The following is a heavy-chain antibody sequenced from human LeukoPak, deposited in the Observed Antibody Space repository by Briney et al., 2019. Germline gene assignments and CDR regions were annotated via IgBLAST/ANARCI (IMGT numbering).Heavy chain of an antibody. J-gene: IGHJ4*02. CDR3: ARPCGGDCYSMIDY. Sequence: SETLSLTCTVSGGSISSSSYYWGWIRQPPGKGLEWIGSIYYSGSTYYNPSLKSRVTISVDTSKNQFSLKLSSVTAADTAVCYCARPCGGDCYSMIDYWGQGTLVTVSS. CDR1: GGSISSSSYY. D-gene: IGHD2-21*02. CDR2: IYYSGST. V-gene: IGHV4-39*01.